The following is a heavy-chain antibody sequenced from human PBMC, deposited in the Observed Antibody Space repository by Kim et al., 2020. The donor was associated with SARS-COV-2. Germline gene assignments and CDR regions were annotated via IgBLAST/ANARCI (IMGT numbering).Heavy chain of an antibody. CDR1: GYTFTGYY. D-gene: IGHD3-10*01. CDR2: INPNSGGT. V-gene: IGHV1-2*06. J-gene: IGHJ6*04. CDR3: ARDSTYYYGSGSYQMDV. Sequence: ASVKVSCKASGYTFTGYYMHWVRQAPGQGLEWMGRINPNSGGTNYAQKFQGRVTMTRDTSISTAYMELSRLRSDDTAVYYCARDSTYYYGSGSYQMDVWGKGTTVTVSS.